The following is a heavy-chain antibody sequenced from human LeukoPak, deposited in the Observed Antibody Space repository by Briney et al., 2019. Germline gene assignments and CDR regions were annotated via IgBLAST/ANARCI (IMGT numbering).Heavy chain of an antibody. CDR2: INPSGGST. CDR1: GYTLTSYY. CDR3: AREWVSGYYYGMDV. V-gene: IGHV1-46*01. J-gene: IGHJ6*02. D-gene: IGHD1-26*01. Sequence: ASVTVSCTVSGYTLTSYYMHWVRQAPGQGLEWMGIINPSGGSTSSAQKFQGRVTMTRDTSTSTVYMELSSLRSEDTAVYYCAREWVSGYYYGMDVWGQGTTVTVSS.